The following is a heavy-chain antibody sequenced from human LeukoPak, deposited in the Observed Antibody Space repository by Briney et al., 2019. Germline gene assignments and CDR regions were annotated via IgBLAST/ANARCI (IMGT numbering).Heavy chain of an antibody. D-gene: IGHD3-10*01. Sequence: PGGSLRLSCAASGFTFSSYGMHGVGQAPGKGLEGVGVIWYDGSNKYYADSVKGRFTISRDNCKNPLYLQMNSLRAEDTAVYYCAKGIRLVRGVMEYYFDYWGQGTLVTVSS. CDR3: AKGIRLVRGVMEYYFDY. CDR1: GFTFSSYG. V-gene: IGHV3-33*06. J-gene: IGHJ4*02. CDR2: IWYDGSNK.